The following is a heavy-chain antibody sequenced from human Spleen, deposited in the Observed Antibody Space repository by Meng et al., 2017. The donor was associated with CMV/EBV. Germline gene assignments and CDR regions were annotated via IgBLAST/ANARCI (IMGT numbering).Heavy chain of an antibody. CDR1: GFTFSSYG. V-gene: IGHV3-30*02. Sequence: QVQLVESGGGVVQPGRSLRLSCAASGFTFSSYGMHWVRQAPGKGLEWVAFIRYDGSNKYYADSVKGRFTISRDNSKNTLYLQMNSLRAEDTAVYYCAKIEYWGQGTLVTVSS. CDR2: IRYDGSNK. CDR3: AKIEY. J-gene: IGHJ4*02.